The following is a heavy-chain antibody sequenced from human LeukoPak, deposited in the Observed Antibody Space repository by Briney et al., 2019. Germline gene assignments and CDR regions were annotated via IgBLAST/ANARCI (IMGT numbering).Heavy chain of an antibody. V-gene: IGHV1-2*02. CDR3: ARGARYYDFWSGHFDY. CDR1: GYTFTGYY. CDR2: INPNSGGT. D-gene: IGHD3-3*01. Sequence: GASVKVSCKASGYTFTGYYMHWVRQAPGQGLEWMGWINPNSGGTNYAQKFQGRVTMTRGTSISTAYMELRRLRSDDTAVYYCARGARYYDFWSGHFDYWGQGSLVTVS. J-gene: IGHJ4*02.